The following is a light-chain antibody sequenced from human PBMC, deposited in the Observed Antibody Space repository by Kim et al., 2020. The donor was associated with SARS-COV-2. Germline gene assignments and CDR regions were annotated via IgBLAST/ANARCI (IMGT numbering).Light chain of an antibody. CDR3: QQYKNWPPIT. Sequence: APGERATPSCRASQSVRTDLAWYQQKSGQAPRLLIYGASTRATGIPARFSGSGSGTEFTLTISGLQSEDLAVYYCQQYKNWPPITFGQGTRLEIK. J-gene: IGKJ5*01. CDR1: QSVRTD. CDR2: GAS. V-gene: IGKV3D-15*01.